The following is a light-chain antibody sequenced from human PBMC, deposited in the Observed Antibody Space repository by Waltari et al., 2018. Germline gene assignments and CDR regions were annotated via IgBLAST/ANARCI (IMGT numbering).Light chain of an antibody. CDR3: ISYTSRTTYV. CDR2: NLS. J-gene: IGLJ1*01. Sequence: ALTQPASVSGSPGQPITLPFPGTSRHLGGFAFVSWYQPHPGKFPRLVIHNLSQRPSGVSNRFSGSKSGNTASLTISGLQAEDEADYYCISYTSRTTYVFGTGTKVTVL. CDR1: SRHLGGFAF. V-gene: IGLV2-14*01.